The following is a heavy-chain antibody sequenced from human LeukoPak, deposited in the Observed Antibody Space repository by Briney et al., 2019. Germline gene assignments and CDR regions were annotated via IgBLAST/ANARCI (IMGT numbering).Heavy chain of an antibody. Sequence: GGSLRLSCAASGFSVGSHYMTWVRQAPGQGLEWVSVIYIDGSTYYADSVEGRFTISRDNTKNTLYLQMNSLRPEDTAVYYCAKLPIYWGQGALVTVSS. V-gene: IGHV3-66*02. J-gene: IGHJ4*02. CDR3: AKLPIY. CDR2: IYIDGST. D-gene: IGHD4-23*01. CDR1: GFSVGSHY.